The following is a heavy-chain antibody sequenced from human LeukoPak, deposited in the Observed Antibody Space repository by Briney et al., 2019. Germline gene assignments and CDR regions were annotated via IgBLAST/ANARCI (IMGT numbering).Heavy chain of an antibody. CDR2: INAGNGNT. Sequence: ASVKVSCKASGYTLTDYYLHWVRQAPGQRLEWMGWINAGNGNTKYSQKFQGRVTITRDTSASTAYMELNSLRAEDTAVYYCAKDRPPSSIVVHTYFDYWGQGTLVTVSS. CDR3: AKDRPPSSIVVHTYFDY. D-gene: IGHD1-26*01. V-gene: IGHV1/OR15-3*02. CDR1: GYTLTDYY. J-gene: IGHJ4*02.